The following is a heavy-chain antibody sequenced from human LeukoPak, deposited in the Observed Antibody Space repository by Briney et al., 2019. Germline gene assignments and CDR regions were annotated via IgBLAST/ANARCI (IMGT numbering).Heavy chain of an antibody. D-gene: IGHD3-10*01. V-gene: IGHV4-39*01. CDR3: ARQARGSTYYYGSGSLFDY. Sequence: SETLSLTCTVSGGSISSSSDYWGWIRQPPGKGLEWIGSIYYSGSTYYNPSLKSRVTISVDTSKNQFSLKLSSVTAADTAVYYCARQARGSTYYYGSGSLFDYWGQGTLVTVSS. CDR1: GGSISSSSDY. J-gene: IGHJ4*02. CDR2: IYYSGST.